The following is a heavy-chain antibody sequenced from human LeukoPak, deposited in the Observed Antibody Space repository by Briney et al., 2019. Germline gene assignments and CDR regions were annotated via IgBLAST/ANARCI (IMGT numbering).Heavy chain of an antibody. CDR3: ASLRYSASYYADY. D-gene: IGHD1-26*01. Sequence: GGSLRLSCAASGFTFRNYGMHWVRQAPGKGLEWVAIISYDGSNTYYADSVKGRFTISRDNSTNTLYLQMNSLRAEDTAMYYCASLRYSASYYADYWGQGTLVTVSS. CDR2: ISYDGSNT. CDR1: GFTFRNYG. J-gene: IGHJ4*02. V-gene: IGHV3-30*03.